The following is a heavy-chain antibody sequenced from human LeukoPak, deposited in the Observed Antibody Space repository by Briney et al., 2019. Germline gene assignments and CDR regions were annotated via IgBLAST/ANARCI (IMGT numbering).Heavy chain of an antibody. D-gene: IGHD3-10*01. Sequence: KSSETLSLTCTVSGGSITRSNYYWVWIRQPPGKGLEWIGTIYYSGNAYYNPSLKSRLTISVDPSNNQFFLRLSSVTATDTAVYYCARRESGTMMDVWGKGTTVTISS. V-gene: IGHV4-39*01. CDR2: IYYSGNA. CDR3: ARRESGTMMDV. CDR1: GGSITRSNYY. J-gene: IGHJ6*03.